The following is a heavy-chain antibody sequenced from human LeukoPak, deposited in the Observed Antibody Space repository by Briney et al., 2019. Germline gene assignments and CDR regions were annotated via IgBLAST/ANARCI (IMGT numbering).Heavy chain of an antibody. CDR3: ARRPLCSTSSCYDFDY. D-gene: IGHD2-2*01. V-gene: IGHV5-51*01. J-gene: IGHJ4*02. Sequence: GESLKISCKGSGYSFTSYWIGWVRQMPGKGLEWMGIIYPGDSDTRYSPSFQGQVTISADKSISTAYLQWSSLKASDTAMYYCARRPLCSTSSCYDFDYWGQGTLVTVSS. CDR1: GYSFTSYW. CDR2: IYPGDSDT.